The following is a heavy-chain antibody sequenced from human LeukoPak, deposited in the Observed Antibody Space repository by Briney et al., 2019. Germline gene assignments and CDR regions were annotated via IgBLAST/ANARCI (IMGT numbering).Heavy chain of an antibody. CDR1: GFTFSSYS. CDR2: ISSSSSYI. CDR3: ARAPTMVTTYYFDY. D-gene: IGHD5-18*01. J-gene: IGHJ4*02. V-gene: IGHV3-21*01. Sequence: GGSLRLSCAASGFTFSSYSMSWVRQAPGKGLEWVSSISSSSSYIYYADSVKGRFTISRDNAKNSLYLQMNSLRAEDTAVYYCARAPTMVTTYYFDYWGQGTLVTVSS.